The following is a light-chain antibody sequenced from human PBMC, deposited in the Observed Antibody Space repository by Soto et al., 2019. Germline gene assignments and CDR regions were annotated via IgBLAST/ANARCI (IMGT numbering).Light chain of an antibody. J-gene: IGLJ1*01. Sequence: NFMLTQPHSVSESPGKTVTISCTRSSGSIASNYVQWYQQRPGSAPTTVIYEDNQRPSGVPDRFSGSIDSSSNSASLTISGLKTEDEADYYCQSYDSGYVFGTGTKVTVL. CDR3: QSYDSGYV. V-gene: IGLV6-57*04. CDR2: EDN. CDR1: SGSIASNY.